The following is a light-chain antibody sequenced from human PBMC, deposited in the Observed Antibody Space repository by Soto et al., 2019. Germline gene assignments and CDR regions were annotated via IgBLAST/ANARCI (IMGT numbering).Light chain of an antibody. J-gene: IGKJ2*01. Sequence: EIVLTQSPATLSLSPGERATLSCRASQSVSSYLAWYQQKPGQAPRLLIYDASNRATGIPARFSGSGSGTEFTLTISSLQSEDFAVYYCQQYKSWPYTFGQGTKVDIK. CDR1: QSVSSY. V-gene: IGKV3-11*01. CDR2: DAS. CDR3: QQYKSWPYT.